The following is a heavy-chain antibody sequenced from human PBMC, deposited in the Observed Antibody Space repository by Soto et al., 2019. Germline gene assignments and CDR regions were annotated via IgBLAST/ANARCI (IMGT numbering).Heavy chain of an antibody. CDR1: GYTFTHHY. CDR3: ARGSVGRGGSCTDFDY. J-gene: IGHJ4*02. Sequence: SVKVSCMASGYTFTHHYMLLVRQAPGQGPEWRGWINPNSGGTNYAQKFQGWVTMTRDTPISTAYMELRRLRSDDTAVYYCARGSVGRGGSCTDFDYWGQGTLVTVSS. V-gene: IGHV1-2*04. CDR2: INPNSGGT. D-gene: IGHD2-15*01.